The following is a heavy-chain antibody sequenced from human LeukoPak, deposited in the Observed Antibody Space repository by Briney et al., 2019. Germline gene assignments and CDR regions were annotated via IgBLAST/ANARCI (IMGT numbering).Heavy chain of an antibody. Sequence: ASVKVSCKASGYTFTSYYMHWVRQAPGQGLEWMGIINPSGGSTSYAQKFQGRVTMTRDMSTSTVYMELSSLRSEDTAVYYCARGPYYYGSGSPQGIDYWGQGTLVTVSS. V-gene: IGHV1-46*01. J-gene: IGHJ4*02. CDR1: GYTFTSYY. CDR2: INPSGGST. D-gene: IGHD3-10*01. CDR3: ARGPYYYGSGSPQGIDY.